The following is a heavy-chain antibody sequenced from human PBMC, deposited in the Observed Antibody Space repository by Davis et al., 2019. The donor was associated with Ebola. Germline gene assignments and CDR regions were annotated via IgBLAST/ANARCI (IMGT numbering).Heavy chain of an antibody. V-gene: IGHV4-59*08. CDR1: GCSTSSYY. J-gene: IGHJ6*02. CDR3: HGQYGMDV. Sequence: SETLSPTCTVPGCSTSSYYWSWIRQPPGKGLEWIGYIYYSGSTNYNPSLKSPVTISVDTSKNQFSLKLSSVTAADTAVYYWHGQYGMDVWGQGTTVTVSS. CDR2: IYYSGST.